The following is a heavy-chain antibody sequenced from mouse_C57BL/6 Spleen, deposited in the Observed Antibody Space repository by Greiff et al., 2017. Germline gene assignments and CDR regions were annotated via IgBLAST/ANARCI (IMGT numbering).Heavy chain of an antibody. CDR2: INPSSGYT. CDR3: AIYYYGSSLYYFDY. D-gene: IGHD1-1*01. CDR1: GYTFTSYT. Sequence: QVQLQQSGAELARPGASVKMSCKASGYTFTSYTMHWVNQRPGQGLEWIGYINPSSGYTKYNQKFKDKATLTADKSSSTAYMQLSSLTSEDSAVYYCAIYYYGSSLYYFDYWGQGTTLTVSS. V-gene: IGHV1-4*01. J-gene: IGHJ2*01.